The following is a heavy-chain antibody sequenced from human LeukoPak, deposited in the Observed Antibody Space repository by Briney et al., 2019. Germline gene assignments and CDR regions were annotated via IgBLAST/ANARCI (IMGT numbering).Heavy chain of an antibody. CDR2: ISAYNGNT. V-gene: IGHV1-18*04. Sequence: GASVKVSCKTSGYTLSDYYMHWVRQAPGQGLEWMGWISAYNGNTNYAQKLQGRVTMTTDTSTSTAYMELRSLRSDDTAVYYCARGTYGALDDYWGQGTLVTVSS. D-gene: IGHD4-17*01. CDR1: GYTLSDYY. CDR3: ARGTYGALDDY. J-gene: IGHJ4*02.